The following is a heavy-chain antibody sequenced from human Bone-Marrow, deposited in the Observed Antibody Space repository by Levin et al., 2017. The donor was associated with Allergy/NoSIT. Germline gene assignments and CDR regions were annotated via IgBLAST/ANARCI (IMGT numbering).Heavy chain of an antibody. CDR1: GYSLSDKS. CDR3: ARTNDFWSGYYDY. Sequence: VASVKVSCRVSGYSLSDKSMHWVRQAPGKGLEWMGGLDPEDGETMFAEKFQGRLTMTEDTSTETAYMQLSSLRADDTAVYYCARTNDFWSGYYDYWGQGTQVTVSS. V-gene: IGHV1-24*01. J-gene: IGHJ4*02. D-gene: IGHD3-3*01. CDR2: LDPEDGET.